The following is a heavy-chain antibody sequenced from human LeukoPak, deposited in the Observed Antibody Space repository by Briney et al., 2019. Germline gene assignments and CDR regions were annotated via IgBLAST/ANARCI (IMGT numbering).Heavy chain of an antibody. Sequence: PGGSLRLSCAASGFTFSSYWMSWVRQAPGKGLEWVANIKQDGSEKYYVDSVKGRFTISRDNAKNSLYLQMNSLRAEDTAVYYCARDHDGSGSYIPFDYWGQGTLVTVSS. CDR3: ARDHDGSGSYIPFDY. CDR2: IKQDGSEK. V-gene: IGHV3-7*01. CDR1: GFTFSSYW. D-gene: IGHD3-10*01. J-gene: IGHJ4*02.